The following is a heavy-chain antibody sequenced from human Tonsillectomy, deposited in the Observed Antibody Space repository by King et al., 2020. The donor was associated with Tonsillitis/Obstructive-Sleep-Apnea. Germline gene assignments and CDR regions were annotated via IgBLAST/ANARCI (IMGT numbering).Heavy chain of an antibody. CDR2: INPNSGGT. CDR1: GYTFTGYY. Sequence: VQLVESGAEVKKPGASVKVSCKASGYTFTGYYMHWVRQAPGQGLEWMGWINPNSGGTNYAQKFQGRVTMTRDTSISTGYMGLSRLSSDDTAVYYCARSRLNMVALGYWGQGTLVTVSS. V-gene: IGHV1-2*02. D-gene: IGHD5-12*01. CDR3: ARSRLNMVALGY. J-gene: IGHJ4*02.